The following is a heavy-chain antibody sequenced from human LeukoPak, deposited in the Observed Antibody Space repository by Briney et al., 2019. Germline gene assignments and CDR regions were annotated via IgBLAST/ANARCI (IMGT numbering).Heavy chain of an antibody. CDR2: MSNDGSNK. CDR3: VKSGIAAAGQRGYFDY. Sequence: PGGSLRLSCAASGFTFGSYGMHWVRQAPGKGLEWVAVMSNDGSNKCYADSVKGRFTVSRDNSKNTLYLQMNSLRAEDTATYYCVKSGIAAAGQRGYFDYWGQGTLVTVSS. J-gene: IGHJ4*02. CDR1: GFTFGSYG. D-gene: IGHD6-13*01. V-gene: IGHV3-30*18.